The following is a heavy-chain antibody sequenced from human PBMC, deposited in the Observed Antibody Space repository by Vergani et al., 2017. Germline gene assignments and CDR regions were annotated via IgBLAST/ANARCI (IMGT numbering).Heavy chain of an antibody. CDR1: GGSISSSSYY. J-gene: IGHJ4*02. D-gene: IGHD3-3*01. Sequence: QLQLQESGPGLVKPSETLSLTCTVSGGSISSSSYYWGWIRQPPGKGLEWIGSIYYSGSTYYNPSLKSRVTISVDTSKNQFSLKLSSVTAADTAVYYCARPYVLRFLEWSWDYWGQGTLVTVSS. V-gene: IGHV4-39*01. CDR2: IYYSGST. CDR3: ARPYVLRFLEWSWDY.